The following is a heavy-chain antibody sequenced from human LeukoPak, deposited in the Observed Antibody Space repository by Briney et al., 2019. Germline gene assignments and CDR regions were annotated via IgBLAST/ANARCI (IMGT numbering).Heavy chain of an antibody. V-gene: IGHV3-23*01. CDR1: GFTFSSYA. Sequence: GGSLRLSCAASGFTFSSYAMSWVRQAPGKGPEWVSAISGSGGSTYYADSVKGRFTISRDNSKNTLYLQMNSLRAEDTAVYYCAKVGYCSGGSCYYPPSDFDYWGQGTLVTVSS. CDR2: ISGSGGST. D-gene: IGHD2-15*01. CDR3: AKVGYCSGGSCYYPPSDFDY. J-gene: IGHJ4*02.